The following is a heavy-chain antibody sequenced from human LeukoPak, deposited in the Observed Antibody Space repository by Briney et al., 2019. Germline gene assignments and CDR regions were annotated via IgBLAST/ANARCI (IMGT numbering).Heavy chain of an antibody. D-gene: IGHD3-3*01. J-gene: IGHJ6*02. CDR3: AKAVERNDFWSGYYNYYYYYGMDV. CDR2: ISYDGSNK. Sequence: GRSLRLSCAASGFTFSSYGMHWVRQAPGKGLEWVAVISYDGSNKHYADSVKGRFTISRDNSKNTLYLQMNSLRAEDTAVYYCAKAVERNDFWSGYYNYYYYYGMDVWGQGTTVTVSS. V-gene: IGHV3-30*18. CDR1: GFTFSSYG.